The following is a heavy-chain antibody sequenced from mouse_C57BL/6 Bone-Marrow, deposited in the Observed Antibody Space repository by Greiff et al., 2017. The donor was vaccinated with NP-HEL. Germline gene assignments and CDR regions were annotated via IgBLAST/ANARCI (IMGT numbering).Heavy chain of an antibody. CDR3: ARDRGGYLDY. Sequence: EVQLQESGGGLVKPGGPLKPPGAASGSTSGSIAWSWVRKTPERRLEWAAPIMDGGSYTYYPDNVKGRFTISRDNAKNNLYLQMSHLKSEDTAMYYCARDRGGYLDYWGQGTTLTVSS. J-gene: IGHJ2*01. D-gene: IGHD1-1*02. V-gene: IGHV5-4*01. CDR1: GSTSGSIA. CDR2: IMDGGSYT.